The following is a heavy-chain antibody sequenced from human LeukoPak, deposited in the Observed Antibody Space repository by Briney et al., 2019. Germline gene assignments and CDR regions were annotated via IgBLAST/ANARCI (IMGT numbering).Heavy chain of an antibody. CDR3: VRESPHCDGDCLYS. Sequence: PGGSLRLSCAASGFTFSSFWMHWVRQAPGKGLVWVSRISPDGSATGYADSVKGRFTISRDNAKNTLHLQMDSLRAEETAVYYCVRESPHCDGDCLYSWGQGTLVTVSS. CDR2: ISPDGSAT. V-gene: IGHV3-74*01. J-gene: IGHJ4*02. D-gene: IGHD2-21*02. CDR1: GFTFSSFW.